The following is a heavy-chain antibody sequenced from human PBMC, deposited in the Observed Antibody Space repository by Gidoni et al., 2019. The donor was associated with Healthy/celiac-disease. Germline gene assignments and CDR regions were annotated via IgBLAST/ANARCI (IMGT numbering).Heavy chain of an antibody. CDR1: GFTFSDYY. Sequence: QVQLVESGGGLVKPGGSLRLSGAASGFTFSDYYMSWIRTAPGKGLEWVSYISSSSRYTNYADSEKGRFTISRDNAKNSLYLQMNSLRAEDTAVYYCARLRLSTRYGMDVWGQGTTVTVSS. J-gene: IGHJ6*02. D-gene: IGHD5-18*01. CDR2: ISSSSRYT. CDR3: ARLRLSTRYGMDV. V-gene: IGHV3-11*06.